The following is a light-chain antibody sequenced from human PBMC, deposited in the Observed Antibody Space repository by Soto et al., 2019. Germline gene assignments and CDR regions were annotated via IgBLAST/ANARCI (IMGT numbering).Light chain of an antibody. J-gene: IGKJ1*01. CDR2: GAS. Sequence: EIVMTQSPATLSVSPGERATLSCRASQSVGTYLAWYQQKPGQAPRLLIYGASTRAAGISPRFSGGGYGTEFTLTISSLQSEDFAVYSCQQYNDWPRTFSQGTKVGIK. V-gene: IGKV3-15*01. CDR1: QSVGTY. CDR3: QQYNDWPRT.